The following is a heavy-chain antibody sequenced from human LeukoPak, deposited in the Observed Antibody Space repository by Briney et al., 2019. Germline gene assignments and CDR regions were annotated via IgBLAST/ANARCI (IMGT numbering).Heavy chain of an antibody. D-gene: IGHD3-16*01. Sequence: GGSLRLSCAASELTFRNVWMSWVRQGPGKGLEWVGRIKSNADGGTADYAAPVKGRFSISRDDSNSTLFLLLNSLRTEDTAVYYCTTGGGGTYSSDYWGQGILVTVSS. J-gene: IGHJ4*02. CDR3: TTGGGGTYSSDY. CDR1: ELTFRNVW. V-gene: IGHV3-15*01. CDR2: IKSNADGGTA.